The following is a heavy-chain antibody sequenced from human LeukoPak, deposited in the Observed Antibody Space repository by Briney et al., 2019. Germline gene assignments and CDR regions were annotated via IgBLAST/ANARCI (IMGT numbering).Heavy chain of an antibody. Sequence: GGSLRLSCAASGFTFSSYAMSWVRQAPGKGLGWVSAISSGGGSTYYADSVKGRFTISRDNSKNTLYLHMNSLRAEDTAVYYCAPRRGGTYYFDYWGQGTLVTVS. D-gene: IGHD1-1*01. CDR3: APRRGGTYYFDY. V-gene: IGHV3-23*01. J-gene: IGHJ4*02. CDR1: GFTFSSYA. CDR2: ISSGGGST.